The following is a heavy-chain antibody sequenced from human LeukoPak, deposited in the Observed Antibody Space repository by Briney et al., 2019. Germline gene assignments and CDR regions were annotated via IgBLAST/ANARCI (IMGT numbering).Heavy chain of an antibody. V-gene: IGHV3-30*04. CDR1: GFTFSSHA. J-gene: IGHJ4*02. CDR3: ARDFADGPLD. CDR2: ISYDGSNK. Sequence: GRSLRLSCAASGFTFSSHAMHWVRQAPGKGLEWVAVISYDGSNKYYADSVKGRFTISRDNSKNTLYLQMNSLRAEDTAVYYCARDFADGPLDWGQGTLVTVSS.